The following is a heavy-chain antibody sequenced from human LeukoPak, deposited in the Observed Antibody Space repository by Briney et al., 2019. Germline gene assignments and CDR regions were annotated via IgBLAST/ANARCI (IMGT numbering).Heavy chain of an antibody. V-gene: IGHV3-7*01. Sequence: GGSLRLSCAASGFTYSSYWMNWVRQAPGKGLEWVANINQDGTEKFYVDSVKGRFTISRDNAKNSLYLQMNSLTGEDTAVYYCATSRTFDYWGQGTLVTVSS. J-gene: IGHJ4*02. CDR2: INQDGTEK. D-gene: IGHD1-7*01. CDR1: GFTYSSYW. CDR3: ATSRTFDY.